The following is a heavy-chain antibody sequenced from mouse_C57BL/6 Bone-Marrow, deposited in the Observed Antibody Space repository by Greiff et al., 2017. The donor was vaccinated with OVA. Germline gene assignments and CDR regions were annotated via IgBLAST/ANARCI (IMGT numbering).Heavy chain of an antibody. J-gene: IGHJ4*01. V-gene: IGHV1-82*01. CDR2: IYPGDGDT. CDR3: ASPLTHYAMDY. Sequence: VKLVESGPELVKPGASVKISCKASGYAFSSSWMNWVKQRPGKGLEWIGRIYPGDGDTNYNGKFKGKATLTADKSSSTAYMQLSSLTSEDSAVYFCASPLTHYAMDYWGQGTSVTVSS. D-gene: IGHD4-1*01. CDR1: GYAFSSSW.